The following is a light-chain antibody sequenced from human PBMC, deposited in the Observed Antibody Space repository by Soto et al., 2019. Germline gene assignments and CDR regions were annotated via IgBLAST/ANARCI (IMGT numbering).Light chain of an antibody. J-gene: IGLJ2*01. V-gene: IGLV1-44*01. CDR3: AAWDDSLNGQVV. CDR2: SNN. Sequence: QSVLTQPPSASGTPGQRVTISCSGSSSNIGSNTVNWYQQLPGTAPKLLIYSNNQRPSGVPDRFSGSKSGTSASLAISVLQSEDEAVYYCAAWDDSLNGQVVFGGGTKLTVL. CDR1: SSNIGSNT.